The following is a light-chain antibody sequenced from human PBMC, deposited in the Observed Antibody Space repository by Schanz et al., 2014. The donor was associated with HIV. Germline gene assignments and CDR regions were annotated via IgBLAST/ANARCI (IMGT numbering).Light chain of an antibody. J-gene: IGLJ3*02. CDR2: GNS. CDR1: SSNIGAGYD. CDR3: QSFDSRLNGVV. Sequence: QSVLTQPPSVSGAPGQRVTISCTGSSSNIGAGYDVHWYQQLPGTAPKLLIYGNSNRPSGVPDRFSGSKSGTSASLAITGLQAEDEADFFCQSFDSRLNGVVFGGGTKVTVL. V-gene: IGLV1-40*01.